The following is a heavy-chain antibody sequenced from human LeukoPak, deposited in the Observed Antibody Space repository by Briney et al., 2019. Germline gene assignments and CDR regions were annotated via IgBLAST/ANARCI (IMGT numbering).Heavy chain of an antibody. J-gene: IGHJ4*02. D-gene: IGHD3-10*01. CDR1: GGSISSYY. Sequence: TTSETLSLTCTVSGGSISSYYWSWIRQPAGKGLEWIGRIYTSGSTNYNPSLKSRVTMSVDTSKNQFSLKLSSVTAADTAVYYCARDWKGITMVRGVTYFDYWGQGTLVTVSS. CDR2: IYTSGST. V-gene: IGHV4-4*07. CDR3: ARDWKGITMVRGVTYFDY.